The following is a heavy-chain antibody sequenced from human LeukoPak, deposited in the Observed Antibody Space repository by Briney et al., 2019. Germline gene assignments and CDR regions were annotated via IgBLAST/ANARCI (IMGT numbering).Heavy chain of an antibody. J-gene: IGHJ6*03. CDR2: IIPIFGTA. Sequence: SVTVSCKASGGTFSSYAISWVRQAPGQGLEWMGGIIPIFGTANYAQTVQGRVTITTDESTSTAYMELSSLRSEDTAVYYCARGRRDGYSYYMDVWGKGTTVTVSS. D-gene: IGHD5-24*01. CDR1: GGTFSSYA. CDR3: ARGRRDGYSYYMDV. V-gene: IGHV1-69*05.